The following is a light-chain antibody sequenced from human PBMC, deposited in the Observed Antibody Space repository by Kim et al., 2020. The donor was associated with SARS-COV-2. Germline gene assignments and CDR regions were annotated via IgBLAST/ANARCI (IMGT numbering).Light chain of an antibody. CDR2: GAS. CDR1: QSVSNSY. CDR3: QHHGNSSPDT. V-gene: IGKV3-20*01. J-gene: IGKJ2*01. Sequence: EIVLTQSPGNLSLSPGERATLSCRASQSVSNSYLAWYQQKPGQTPRLLIYGASSRATGIPDRFSGSGSGTDFTLTISRLEPEDFAVYYWQHHGNSSPDTFGQGTKLEI.